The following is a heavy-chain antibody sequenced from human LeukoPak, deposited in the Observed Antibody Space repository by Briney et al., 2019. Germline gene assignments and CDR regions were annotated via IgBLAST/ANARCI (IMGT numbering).Heavy chain of an antibody. Sequence: ASVKVSCKASGYTFTGYYMHWVRQATGQGLEWMGWMDPNSGNTAYAQKFQGRVTMTRNTSISTAYMELSSLRSEDTAVYYCAKPPHYCTNGVCPHYYNYGMDVWGQGTTVTVSS. J-gene: IGHJ6*02. CDR3: AKPPHYCTNGVCPHYYNYGMDV. D-gene: IGHD2-8*01. CDR1: GYTFTGYY. CDR2: MDPNSGNT. V-gene: IGHV1-8*02.